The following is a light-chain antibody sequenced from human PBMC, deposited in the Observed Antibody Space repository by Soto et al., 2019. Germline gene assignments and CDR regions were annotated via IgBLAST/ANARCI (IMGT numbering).Light chain of an antibody. Sequence: DIVMTQSPDSLAVSLGERATINCKSSRTILKKSNNKHYLAWFQQKPGQPPKLILYWASTRRSGVPDRFSGGGSGTDFTLTISSLQTEDVAVYFCQQYYSAPITFGQGTRLEIK. CDR3: QQYYSAPIT. CDR2: WAS. CDR1: RTILKKSNNKHY. J-gene: IGKJ5*01. V-gene: IGKV4-1*01.